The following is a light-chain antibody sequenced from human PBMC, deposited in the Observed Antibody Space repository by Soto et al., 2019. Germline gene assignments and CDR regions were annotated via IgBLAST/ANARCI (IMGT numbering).Light chain of an antibody. J-gene: IGLJ2*01. Sequence: QSVLTQPPSASGTPGQRVFISCSGSSSNIGGTNYAYWYQQPPGAAPKLLMHSNNLRPSGVPERISGSKSGTSATLAISGLRSEDEAVYYCASWDDRLGAVIFGGGTNVTVL. CDR2: SNN. CDR1: SSNIGGTNY. V-gene: IGLV1-47*02. CDR3: ASWDDRLGAVI.